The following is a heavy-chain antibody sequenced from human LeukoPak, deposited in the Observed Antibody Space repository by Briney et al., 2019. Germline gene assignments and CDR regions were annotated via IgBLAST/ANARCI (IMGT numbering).Heavy chain of an antibody. CDR1: GFTFSSYA. CDR2: ISGSGAST. CDR3: ARPPFSSSWYYFDD. J-gene: IGHJ4*02. V-gene: IGHV3-23*01. Sequence: GGSLRLSCAASGFTFSSYAMSWVRQAPGKGLQWVSAISGSGASTYYADSVKGRFTISRDNSKSTLYLQMNSLRAEDTAVYYCARPPFSSSWYYFDDWGQGALGTVS. D-gene: IGHD6-13*01.